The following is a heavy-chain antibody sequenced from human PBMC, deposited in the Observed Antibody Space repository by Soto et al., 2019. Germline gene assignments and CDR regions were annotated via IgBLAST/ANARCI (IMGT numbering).Heavy chain of an antibody. CDR2: IYDNGTI. Sequence: SETLSLTCSVSGRSITSYYWSWVRQSPGKGLEWIGYIYDNGTISQNPSLKSRVTMSADTSQNQFSLKLTSVTGADTAVYYCARTYDSNGYANEFDSWGQGILVTVSS. J-gene: IGHJ4*02. D-gene: IGHD3-22*01. V-gene: IGHV4-59*12. CDR3: ARTYDSNGYANEFDS. CDR1: GRSITSYY.